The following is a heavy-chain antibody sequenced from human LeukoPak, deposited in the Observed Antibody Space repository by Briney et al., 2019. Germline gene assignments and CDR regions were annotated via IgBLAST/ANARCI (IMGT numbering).Heavy chain of an antibody. V-gene: IGHV3-66*01. Sequence: GESLRLSCAASGFTISSNYMSWVRQAPGKGLEWVSVIYNSGGTYYADSVKGRFTISRDNSKNTVSLQMNSLRAEDTAVYYCARVSTAASLAIDSWGQGTLVTVST. J-gene: IGHJ4*02. D-gene: IGHD6-13*01. CDR3: ARVSTAASLAIDS. CDR1: GFTISSNY. CDR2: IYNSGGT.